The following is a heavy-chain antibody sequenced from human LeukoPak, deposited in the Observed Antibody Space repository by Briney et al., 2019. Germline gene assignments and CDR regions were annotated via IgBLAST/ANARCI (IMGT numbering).Heavy chain of an antibody. Sequence: PGGSLRLSCAASGFTFSSNAVDWVRQAPGKGLEWVSAISGDGVYTYYTDSVRGRFTVSRDNSKNTVYLQMNSLRAEDTAVYYCAKGGWGAGKFDYWGQGTLVTVSS. J-gene: IGHJ4*02. V-gene: IGHV3-23*01. CDR1: GFTFSSNA. CDR2: ISGDGVYT. D-gene: IGHD1-26*01. CDR3: AKGGWGAGKFDY.